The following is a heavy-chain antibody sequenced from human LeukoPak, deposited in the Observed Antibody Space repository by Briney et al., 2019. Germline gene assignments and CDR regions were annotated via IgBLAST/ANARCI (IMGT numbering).Heavy chain of an antibody. D-gene: IGHD6-6*01. V-gene: IGHV3-66*01. Sequence: PGGSLRLSCAASGFTVSNNYMSWVRQAPGKGLEWVSLIYSGGGTYYADSVKGRFTISRDSSKNTLFLQLNCLRAEDTAVYYCATRSRAAPNWRQGTLLTVSS. CDR3: ATRSRAAPN. J-gene: IGHJ4*02. CDR2: IYSGGGT. CDR1: GFTVSNNY.